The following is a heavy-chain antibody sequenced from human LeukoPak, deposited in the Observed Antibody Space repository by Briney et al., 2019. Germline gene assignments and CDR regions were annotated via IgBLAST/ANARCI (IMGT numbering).Heavy chain of an antibody. CDR3: AKGSGSSCYSPCDY. J-gene: IGHJ4*02. CDR1: GLTFRNYA. V-gene: IGHV3-23*01. Sequence: HPGGSLRLSCAASGLTFRNYAMSWVRQAPGKGLEWVSVICANDGNTYYADAVKGRFTISRDNSKDTLYLQMDRLRAEDTAVYYCAKGSGSSCYSPCDYWGQGILVTVSS. D-gene: IGHD2-15*01. CDR2: ICANDGNT.